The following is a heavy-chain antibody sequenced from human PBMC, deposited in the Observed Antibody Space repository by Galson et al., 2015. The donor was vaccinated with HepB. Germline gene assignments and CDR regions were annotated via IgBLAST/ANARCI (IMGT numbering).Heavy chain of an antibody. V-gene: IGHV3-21*01. CDR3: ARDSSHDYVWGSYRSPDAFDI. Sequence: SLRLSCAASGFTFSSYSMNWVRQAPGKGLEWVSSISSSSYIYYADSVKGRFTISRDNAKNSLYLQMNSLRAADTAVYYCARDSSHDYVWGSYRSPDAFDIWGQGTMVTVSS. D-gene: IGHD3-16*02. CDR1: GFTFSSYS. CDR2: ISSSSYI. J-gene: IGHJ3*02.